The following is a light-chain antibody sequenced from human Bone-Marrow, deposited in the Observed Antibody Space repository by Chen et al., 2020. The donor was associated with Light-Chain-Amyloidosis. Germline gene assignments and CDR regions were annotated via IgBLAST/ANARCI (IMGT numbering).Light chain of an antibody. CDR1: SSDIGAGYD. V-gene: IGLV1-40*01. Sequence: QSVLTPPPSVSGAPGQRVTISCTGSSSDIGAGYDVHWYQQLPGTAPKLLIYDNIKRPSGVPDRFSGSKSGNTASLTISGLQAEDEADYYCCSYQGCCNPYVFGTGTKVTVI. J-gene: IGLJ1*01. CDR2: DNI. CDR3: CSYQGCCNPYV.